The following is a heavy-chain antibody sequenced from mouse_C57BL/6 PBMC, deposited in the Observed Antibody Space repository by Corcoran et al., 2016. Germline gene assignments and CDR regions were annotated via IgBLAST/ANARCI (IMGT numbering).Heavy chain of an antibody. J-gene: IGHJ3*01. D-gene: IGHD2-4*01. Sequence: EVQLQQSGPELMKPGASVKISCKASGYTFTNYSINWVKQSPGKSLEWMGDINPNNGGTSYNQKFKGKATLTVDKSSSTAYMELRSLTSEDSAVYYCARLAYEYDEGFAYWGQGTLVTVSA. V-gene: IGHV1-26*01. CDR1: GYTFTNYS. CDR3: ARLAYEYDEGFAY. CDR2: INPNNGGT.